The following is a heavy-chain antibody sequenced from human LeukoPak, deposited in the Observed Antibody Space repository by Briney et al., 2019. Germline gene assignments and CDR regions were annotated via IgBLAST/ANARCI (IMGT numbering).Heavy chain of an antibody. D-gene: IGHD4-17*01. Sequence: GGSLRLSCAASGFTFNTYSMNWVRQAPGKGLEWISYISFGSNTIYYADSVKGRFTISRDNAKNSLYLQMNSLRDEDTAVYYCARNYDYGDFYFDHWGQGTLVTVSS. CDR2: ISFGSNTI. CDR3: ARNYDYGDFYFDH. CDR1: GFTFNTYS. V-gene: IGHV3-48*02. J-gene: IGHJ4*02.